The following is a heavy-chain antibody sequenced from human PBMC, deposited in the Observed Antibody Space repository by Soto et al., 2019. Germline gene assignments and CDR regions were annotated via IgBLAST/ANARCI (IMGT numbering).Heavy chain of an antibody. J-gene: IGHJ4*02. V-gene: IGHV4-59*01. CDR2: IYYSGST. D-gene: IGHD5-12*01. CDR1: GGSISSYY. Sequence: SETLSLTCTVSGGSISSYYWSWIRQPPGKGLEWIGYIYYSGSTNYNPSLKSRVTISVDTSKNQFSLKLSSVTAADTAVYYCARDGYNEDYFDYWGQGTLVTVSS. CDR3: ARDGYNEDYFDY.